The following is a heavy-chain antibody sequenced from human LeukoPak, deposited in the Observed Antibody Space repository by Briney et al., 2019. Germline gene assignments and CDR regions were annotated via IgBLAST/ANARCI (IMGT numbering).Heavy chain of an antibody. CDR3: AKDLSDPVMVIES. D-gene: IGHD5-18*01. V-gene: IGHV3-30*18. CDR2: ISYDGSNK. Sequence: GGSLRLSCAASGFTFSTYGMHWVRQAPGKGLEWGAVISYDGSNKYYADSVKGRFTISRDKPKNTVYLQMNSLRAEDTAVYYCAKDLSDPVMVIESWGQGTLVTVSS. CDR1: GFTFSTYG. J-gene: IGHJ4*02.